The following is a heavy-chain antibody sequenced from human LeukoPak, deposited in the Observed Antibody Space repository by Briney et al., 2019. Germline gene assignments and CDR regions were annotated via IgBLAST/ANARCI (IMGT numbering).Heavy chain of an antibody. CDR2: ISSRGTSI. V-gene: IGHV3-11*01. Sequence: GGSLRLSCAASGFAFSDYLLTWIRQAPGKGLEWVSYISSRGTSIYYADSVKGRFTLSRDNAKNSLLLPMNNLRAEDTAVYYCARAGPPKYDLWRGYENAFDMWRQGTMVTVSP. CDR1: GFAFSDYL. J-gene: IGHJ3*02. CDR3: ARAGPPKYDLWRGYENAFDM. D-gene: IGHD3/OR15-3a*01.